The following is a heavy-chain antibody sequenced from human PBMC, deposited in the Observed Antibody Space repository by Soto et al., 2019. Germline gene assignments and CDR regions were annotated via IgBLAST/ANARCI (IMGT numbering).Heavy chain of an antibody. CDR2: INHSGST. CDR3: ARGRGEIQGP. J-gene: IGHJ5*02. D-gene: IGHD3-16*01. V-gene: IGHV4-34*01. Sequence: QVQVRQWGAGLLKPWETLSLTCAVYGGSFSDNYWSWIRQPPGKGLEWLGEINHSGSTNHNPSLKSRVTILADTSKKQFSLKLSSVTAADTAVYYCARGRGEIQGPWGQGTLVTVSS. CDR1: GGSFSDNY.